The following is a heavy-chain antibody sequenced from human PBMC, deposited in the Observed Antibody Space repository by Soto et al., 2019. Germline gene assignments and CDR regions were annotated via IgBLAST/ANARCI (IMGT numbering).Heavy chain of an antibody. CDR3: ARGRWGVYYYYGMDV. CDR2: IYYSGST. J-gene: IGHJ6*02. CDR1: GVSIRSYF. V-gene: IGHV4-59*01. D-gene: IGHD3-16*01. Sequence: PSETLSLTCTVSGVSIRSYFWSWIRQPPGKGLEWIGYIYYSGSTNYNPSLKSRVTISVDTSKNQFSLKLSSVTAADTAVYYCARGRWGVYYYYGMDVWGQGTTVTVSS.